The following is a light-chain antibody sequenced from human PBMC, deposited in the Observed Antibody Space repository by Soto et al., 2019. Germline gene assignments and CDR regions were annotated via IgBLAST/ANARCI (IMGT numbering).Light chain of an antibody. J-gene: IGKJ5*01. CDR3: QQYKSGPRIT. Sequence: EIVLTQSPAPLSASPGEGVTLSCRASQGVPSRIAWYQHKPGQAPRLLIYGASTRATGVPDRFSGTGSGTDFTLTISSLKSEDYAIYYCQQYKSGPRITVGQGRRLEIK. CDR2: GAS. CDR1: QGVPSR. V-gene: IGKV3-15*01.